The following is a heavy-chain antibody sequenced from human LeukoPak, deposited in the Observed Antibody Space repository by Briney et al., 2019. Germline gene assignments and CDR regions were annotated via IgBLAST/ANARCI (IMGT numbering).Heavy chain of an antibody. CDR1: GYMFTSSY. D-gene: IGHD1-14*01. Sequence: ASVKVSCKXSGYMFTSSYITWVRQAPRQGLEWVGWISGYNGRTNYSENFQGRVTMTIDTSTTTAYMDLGSLTSDDTAMYYCGKGGTMVATIDYWGQGTLVTVSS. CDR3: GKGGTMVATIDY. V-gene: IGHV1-18*01. J-gene: IGHJ4*02. CDR2: ISGYNGRT.